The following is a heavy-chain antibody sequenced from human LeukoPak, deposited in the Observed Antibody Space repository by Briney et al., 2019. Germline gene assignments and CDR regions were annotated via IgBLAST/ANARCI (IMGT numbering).Heavy chain of an antibody. V-gene: IGHV3-7*01. CDR3: ARLKDDVTKLDY. Sequence: GGSLRLSCAGSGFTFGRYWMSGVRQAPGKGLEWVASINQGGSRLHYLGFLTGRFIISRDDAKNSLFLQMTRLRVDDTAVYYCARLKDDVTKLDYWGQGTLVSVSS. CDR1: GFTFGRYW. D-gene: IGHD2-8*01. CDR2: INQGGSRL. J-gene: IGHJ4*02.